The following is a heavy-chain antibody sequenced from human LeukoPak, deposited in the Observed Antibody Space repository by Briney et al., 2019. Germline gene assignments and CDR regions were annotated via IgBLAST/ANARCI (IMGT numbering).Heavy chain of an antibody. D-gene: IGHD2-2*01. CDR3: ARGNIVVVREYYFDY. V-gene: IGHV1-2*02. Sequence: ASVKVSCKASGYTFTDYYMHWVRQAPGQGLEWMGWINPNSGGTNYAQKFQGRVTMTRDTSISTAYMELSRLRSDDTAVYYCARGNIVVVREYYFDYWGQGTLVTVSS. J-gene: IGHJ4*02. CDR1: GYTFTDYY. CDR2: INPNSGGT.